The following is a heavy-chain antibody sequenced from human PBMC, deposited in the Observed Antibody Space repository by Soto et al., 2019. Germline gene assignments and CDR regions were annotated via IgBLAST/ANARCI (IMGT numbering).Heavy chain of an antibody. CDR1: GGSISSYY. J-gene: IGHJ4*02. CDR2: IYYSGST. V-gene: IGHV4-59*01. CDR3: ARGYYDSSGPFDY. D-gene: IGHD3-22*01. Sequence: SETLSLTCTVSGGSISSYYWSWIRQPPGKGLEWIGYIYYSGSTNYNPSLKSRVTISVDTSKNQFSLKLSSVTAADTAVYYCARGYYDSSGPFDYWGQGTLVTVS.